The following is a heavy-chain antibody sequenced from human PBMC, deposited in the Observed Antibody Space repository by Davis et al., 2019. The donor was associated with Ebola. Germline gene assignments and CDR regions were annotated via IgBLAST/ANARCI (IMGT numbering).Heavy chain of an antibody. CDR1: GFTFSSYS. J-gene: IGHJ4*02. V-gene: IGHV3-48*01. D-gene: IGHD2-2*01. CDR2: ISSGSSII. CDR3: ARDYCSSTSCLFDY. Sequence: GESLKISCAASGFTFSSYSMNWVRQAPGKGLEWVSYISSGSSIIYYTDSVKGRFTISRDNAKNSLYLQMNSLRAEDTAVYYCARDYCSSTSCLFDYWGQGTLVTVSS.